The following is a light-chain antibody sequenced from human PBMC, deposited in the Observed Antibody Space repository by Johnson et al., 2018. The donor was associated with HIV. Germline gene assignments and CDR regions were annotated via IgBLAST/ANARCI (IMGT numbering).Light chain of an antibody. V-gene: IGLV1-51*02. CDR2: ENN. CDR1: SSNIGNNY. J-gene: IGLJ1*01. CDR3: GTWDSSLSAYV. Sequence: QPVLTQPPSVSAAPGQKVTISCSGSSSNIGNNYVSWYQQVPGTAPKLLIYENNKRPSGIPDRFSGSKSGTSATLGITGLQTGDEADYYCGTWDSSLSAYVFVTGTKVTVL.